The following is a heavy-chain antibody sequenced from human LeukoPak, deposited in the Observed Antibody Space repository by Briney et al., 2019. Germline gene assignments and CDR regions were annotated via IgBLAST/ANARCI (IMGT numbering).Heavy chain of an antibody. CDR3: AELGITMIGGV. J-gene: IGHJ6*04. CDR2: IYSGGST. CDR1: EFSVGSNY. V-gene: IGHV3-66*01. D-gene: IGHD3-10*02. Sequence: GGSLRLSCAASEFSVGSNYMTWVRQAPGKGLEWVSLIYSGGSTYYADSVKGRFTISRDNSKNTLYLQMNSLRAEDTAVYYCAELGITMIGGVWGKGTTVTVSS.